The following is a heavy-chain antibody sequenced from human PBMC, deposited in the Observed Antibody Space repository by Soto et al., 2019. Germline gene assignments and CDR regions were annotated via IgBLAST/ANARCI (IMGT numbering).Heavy chain of an antibody. V-gene: IGHV3-30-3*01. D-gene: IGHD6-13*01. CDR3: ARASKRAGYSSSWYYFDY. CDR2: ISYDGSNK. CDR1: GFTFSSYA. Sequence: GGSLRLSCAASGFTFSSYAMHWVRQAPGKGLEWVAVISYDGSNKYYADSVKGRFTISRDNSKNTLYLQMNSLRAEDTAVYYCARASKRAGYSSSWYYFDYWGEGTLVTVPS. J-gene: IGHJ4*02.